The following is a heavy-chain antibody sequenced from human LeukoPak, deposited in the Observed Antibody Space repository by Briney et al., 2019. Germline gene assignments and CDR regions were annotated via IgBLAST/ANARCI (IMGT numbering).Heavy chain of an antibody. Sequence: ASVKVSCKASGYMFTGYYIHWVRQAPGQKFEWMGWINPNSGGTNYAQKFQGRVTMTRDTSISTAYMELSRLRSDDTAVYYCARASYSSGWYYFDYWGQGTLVTVSS. J-gene: IGHJ4*02. CDR3: ARASYSSGWYYFDY. CDR1: GYMFTGYY. D-gene: IGHD6-19*01. CDR2: INPNSGGT. V-gene: IGHV1-2*02.